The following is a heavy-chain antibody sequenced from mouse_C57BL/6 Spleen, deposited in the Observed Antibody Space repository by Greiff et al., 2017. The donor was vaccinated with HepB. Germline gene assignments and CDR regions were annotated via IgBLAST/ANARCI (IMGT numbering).Heavy chain of an antibody. CDR1: GYTFTDYY. J-gene: IGHJ2*01. CDR2: INPYNGGT. D-gene: IGHD1-1*01. Sequence: VQLQQSGPVLVKPGASVKMSCKASGYTFTDYYMNWVKQSHGKSLEWIGVINPYNGGTSYNQKFKGKATLTVDKSSSTAYVELNSLTSEDSAVYYCARSITTVVAFDYWGQGTTLTVSS. V-gene: IGHV1-19*01. CDR3: ARSITTVVAFDY.